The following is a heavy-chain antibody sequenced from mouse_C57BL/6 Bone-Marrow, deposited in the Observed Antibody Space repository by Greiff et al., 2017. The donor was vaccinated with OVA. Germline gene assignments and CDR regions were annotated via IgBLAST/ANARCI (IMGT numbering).Heavy chain of an antibody. CDR2: ISSGGSYT. Sequence: DVMLVESGGDLVKPGGSLKLSCAASGFTFSSYGMSWVRQTPDKRLEWVATISSGGSYTYYPDSVKGRFTISRDNAKNTLYLQMSSLKSEDTAMYYCARHRIYYGSSYGYWGQGTTLTVSS. CDR1: GFTFSSYG. J-gene: IGHJ2*01. D-gene: IGHD1-1*01. V-gene: IGHV5-6*02. CDR3: ARHRIYYGSSYGY.